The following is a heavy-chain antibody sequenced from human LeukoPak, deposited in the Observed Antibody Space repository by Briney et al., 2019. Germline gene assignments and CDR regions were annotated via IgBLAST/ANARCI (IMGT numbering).Heavy chain of an antibody. J-gene: IGHJ6*03. CDR3: ARGKKKRLVPPNYYYYMDV. CDR2: INHSGST. Sequence: SETLSLTCAVYVGSFSGYYWSWIRQPPGKGLEWIGEINHSGSTNYNPSLKSRVTISVDTSKNQFSLKLSSVTAADTAVYYCARGKKKRLVPPNYYYYMDVRGKGTTVTVSS. D-gene: IGHD6-6*01. V-gene: IGHV4-34*01. CDR1: VGSFSGYY.